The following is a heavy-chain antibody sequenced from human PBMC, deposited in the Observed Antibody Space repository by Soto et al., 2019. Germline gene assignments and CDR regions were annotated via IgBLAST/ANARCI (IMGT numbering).Heavy chain of an antibody. CDR2: INHSGST. CDR1: GGSFSGYY. J-gene: IGHJ6*03. CDR3: ARGRQGRDYYYYYYMDV. V-gene: IGHV4-34*01. Sequence: SETLSLTCAVYGGSFSGYYWSWIRQPPGKGLEWIGEINHSGSTNYNPSLKSRVTISVDTSKNQFSLKLSSVTAADTAVYYCARGRQGRDYYYYYYMDVWGKGTTVTVSS.